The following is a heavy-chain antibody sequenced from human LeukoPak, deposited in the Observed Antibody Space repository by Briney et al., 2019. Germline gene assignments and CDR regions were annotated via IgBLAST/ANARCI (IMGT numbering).Heavy chain of an antibody. D-gene: IGHD2-15*01. CDR1: GGSFGSNS. V-gene: IGHV1-69*13. CDR3: ARPHCSGGTCRYYVAH. Sequence: SVKVSCKASGGSFGSNSISWVRQAPGQGLEWMGGIIPMFGTPNYAQKFQGRLTVTADESTSTVYMDLNSLRSEDTAVYYCARPHCSGGTCRYYVAHWGQGTLVTVSS. CDR2: IIPMFGTP. J-gene: IGHJ4*02.